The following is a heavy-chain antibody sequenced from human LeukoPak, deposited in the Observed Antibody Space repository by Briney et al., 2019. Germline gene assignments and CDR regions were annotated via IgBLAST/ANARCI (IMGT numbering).Heavy chain of an antibody. J-gene: IGHJ3*02. CDR3: ARKGEI. CDR2: IYYGGST. Sequence: SETLSLTCTVSGGSISSYYWSWIRQPPGKGLEWIGYIYYGGSTNYNPSLKSRVTISVDTSKNQFSLKLSSVTAADTAVYYCARKGEIWGQGTMVTVSS. CDR1: GGSISSYY. V-gene: IGHV4-59*01.